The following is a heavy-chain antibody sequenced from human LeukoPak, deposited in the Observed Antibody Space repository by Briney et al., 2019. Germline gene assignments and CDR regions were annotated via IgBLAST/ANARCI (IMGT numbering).Heavy chain of an antibody. D-gene: IGHD1-1*01. CDR1: GGSISNYY. CDR2: IYYSGST. V-gene: IGHV4-59*08. Sequence: SETLSLTCTVSGGSISNYYWSWIRQPPGKGLEWIGYIYYSGSTNYNPSLKSRVTISVDTSKNQIFLKLSSVTAADTAVYYCARHVLDAINWFDPWGQGTLVTVSS. CDR3: ARHVLDAINWFDP. J-gene: IGHJ5*02.